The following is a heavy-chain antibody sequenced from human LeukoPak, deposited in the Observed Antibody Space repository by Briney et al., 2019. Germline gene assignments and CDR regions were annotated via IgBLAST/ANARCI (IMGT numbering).Heavy chain of an antibody. CDR3: ARRGPGAGTTANAFDI. J-gene: IGHJ3*02. CDR1: GFTFSSYG. V-gene: IGHV3-30*03. Sequence: GGSLRLSCAASGFTFSSYGMHWVRQAPGKGLEWVAVISYDGSNKYYADSVKGRFTISRDNSKNTLYLQMNSLRAKDTAVYYCARRGPGAGTTANAFDIWGQGTMVTVSS. D-gene: IGHD1-1*01. CDR2: ISYDGSNK.